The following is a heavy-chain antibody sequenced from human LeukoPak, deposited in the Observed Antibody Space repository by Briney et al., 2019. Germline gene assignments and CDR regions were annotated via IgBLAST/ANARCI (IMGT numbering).Heavy chain of an antibody. D-gene: IGHD2-15*01. Sequence: PMASVKVSCKASGYTFTGYYMHWVRQAPGQGLEWMGWINPNSGGTNYAQKFQGRVTMTRDTSISTVYMELSRLRSDDTAVYYCALELGYCSGGSCYRWFDPWGQGTLVAVSS. J-gene: IGHJ5*02. CDR2: INPNSGGT. V-gene: IGHV1-2*02. CDR1: GYTFTGYY. CDR3: ALELGYCSGGSCYRWFDP.